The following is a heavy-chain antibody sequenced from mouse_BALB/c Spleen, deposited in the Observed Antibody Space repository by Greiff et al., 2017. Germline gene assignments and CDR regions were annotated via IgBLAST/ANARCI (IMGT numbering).Heavy chain of an antibody. J-gene: IGHJ4*01. D-gene: IGHD3-3*01. Sequence: VKLVESGPGLVAPSQSLSITCTVSGFSLTSYGVHWVRQPPGKGLEWLGVIWAGGSTNYNSALMSRLSISKDNSKSQVFLKMNGLQTDDTAMYYCAGGHRGPAMDYWGQGTSVTVSS. V-gene: IGHV2-9*02. CDR2: IWAGGST. CDR3: AGGHRGPAMDY. CDR1: GFSLTSYG.